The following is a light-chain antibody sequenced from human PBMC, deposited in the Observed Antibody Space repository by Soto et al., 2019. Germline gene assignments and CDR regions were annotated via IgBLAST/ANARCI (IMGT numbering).Light chain of an antibody. CDR3: QQTYTTPYS. CDR1: QSASNY. Sequence: DIQMTQSPPSLSASVGDRVTITCRASQSASNYLHWYQQKPGKVPKLLVYGTSSLQSGVPSRFAGSGSETEFFLTISSLQLDDLATYYCQQTYTTPYSFGGGTNVDIK. V-gene: IGKV1-39*01. J-gene: IGKJ2*03. CDR2: GTS.